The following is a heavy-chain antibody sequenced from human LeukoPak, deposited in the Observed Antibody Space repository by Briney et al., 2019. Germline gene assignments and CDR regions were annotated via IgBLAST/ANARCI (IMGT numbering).Heavy chain of an antibody. CDR1: GFTFGDYA. J-gene: IGHJ6*04. D-gene: IGHD3-10*02. CDR2: ISSSGSTI. V-gene: IGHV3-48*03. Sequence: PGGSLRLSCKASGFTFGDYAMSWVRQAPGKGLEWVSYISSSGSTIYYADSVKGRFTISRDNAKNSLYLQMNSLRAEDTAVYYCAELGITMIGGVWGKGTTVTISS. CDR3: AELGITMIGGV.